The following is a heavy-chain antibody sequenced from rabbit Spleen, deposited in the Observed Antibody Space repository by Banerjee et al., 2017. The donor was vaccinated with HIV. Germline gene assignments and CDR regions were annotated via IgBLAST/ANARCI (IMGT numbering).Heavy chain of an antibody. CDR2: IYPDYGST. CDR3: ARNYVNTFDP. V-gene: IGHV1S47*01. D-gene: IGHD1-1*01. Sequence: QEQLVESGGGLVTLGGSPKLSCKASGIDFSSYGISWVRQAPGEGLEYLGYIYPDYGSTDYASWVNGRFTISLDNAQNTVFLQMTSLTAADTATYFCARNYVNTFDPWGPGTLVTVS. J-gene: IGHJ2*01. CDR1: GIDFSSYG.